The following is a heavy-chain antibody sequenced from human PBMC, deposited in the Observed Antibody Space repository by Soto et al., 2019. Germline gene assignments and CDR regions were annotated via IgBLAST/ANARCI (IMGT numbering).Heavy chain of an antibody. CDR1: GGSISSGGYS. V-gene: IGHV4-30-2*01. CDR3: ARVPSP. CDR2: IYHSGSI. Sequence: SETLSLTCAVSGGSISSGGYSWSWIRQPPGKGLEWIGYIYHSGSIYYNPSRKSRVTISVDRSKNQFSLKLSSVTAADTAVYYCARVPSPWGQGTLVTVS. J-gene: IGHJ5*02.